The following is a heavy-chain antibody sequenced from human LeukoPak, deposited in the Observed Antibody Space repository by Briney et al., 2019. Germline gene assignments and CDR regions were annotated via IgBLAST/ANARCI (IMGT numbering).Heavy chain of an antibody. CDR2: ISGSGITT. V-gene: IGHV3-23*01. D-gene: IGHD3-22*01. CDR3: AQNYYDSSGYYYGEGY. CDR1: GFTFSSFA. J-gene: IGHJ4*02. Sequence: PGGSLRLSCAASGFTFSSFAMTWVRLAPGKGLEWVSGISGSGITTYYADSVKGRFTISRDNSKNTLFLQMNSLRAEDTAVYYCAQNYYDSSGYYYGEGYWGQGTLVTVSS.